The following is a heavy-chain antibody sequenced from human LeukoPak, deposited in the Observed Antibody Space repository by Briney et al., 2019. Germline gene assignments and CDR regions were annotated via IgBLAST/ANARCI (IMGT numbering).Heavy chain of an antibody. CDR3: ARRGSRSSGVSYGLDV. Sequence: GESLKISCKGSGYSFTSYWIGWVRQMPGKGLEWMGIIYPGDSETRYSPSFQCQVTISADKSISTAYVQWTSLKASHTAMYYCARRGSRSSGVSYGLDVWGQGTTVTVSS. D-gene: IGHD6-6*01. CDR1: GYSFTSYW. V-gene: IGHV5-51*01. J-gene: IGHJ6*02. CDR2: IYPGDSET.